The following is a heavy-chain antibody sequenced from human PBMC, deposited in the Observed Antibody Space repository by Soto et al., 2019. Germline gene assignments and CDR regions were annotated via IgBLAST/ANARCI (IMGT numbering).Heavy chain of an antibody. V-gene: IGHV4-59*01. Sequence: SETLSLTCSVSGGSISSYYWSWIRQPPGKGLEWIGYIYYSGSTNYNPSLKSRVTISVDTSKNQFSLKLSSVTAADTAVYYCARADILTGYYIGYWGQGTLVTVSS. CDR3: ARADILTGYYIGY. CDR1: GGSISSYY. J-gene: IGHJ4*02. D-gene: IGHD3-9*01. CDR2: IYYSGST.